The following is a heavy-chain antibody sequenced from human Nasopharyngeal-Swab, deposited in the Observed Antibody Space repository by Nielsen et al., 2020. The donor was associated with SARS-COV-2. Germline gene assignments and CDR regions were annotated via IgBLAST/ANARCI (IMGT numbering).Heavy chain of an antibody. J-gene: IGHJ3*02. D-gene: IGHD2/OR15-2a*01. CDR3: ARDDFPDAFDI. CDR1: GFTFSSYA. V-gene: IGHV3-30-3*01. CDR2: ISYDGSNK. Sequence: GESLKISCAASGFTFSSYAMHWVRQAPGKGLEWVAVISYDGSNKYYADSVKGRFTISRDNSKNTLYLQMNSLRAEDTAVYYCARDDFPDAFDIWGQGTMVTVSS.